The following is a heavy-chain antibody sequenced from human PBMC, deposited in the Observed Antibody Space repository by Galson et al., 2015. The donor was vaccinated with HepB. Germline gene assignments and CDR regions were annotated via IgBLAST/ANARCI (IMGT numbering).Heavy chain of an antibody. Sequence: SLRLSCAASGFTFSSYGMHWVRQAPGKGLEWVAFIRYDGSRKFYADSVKGRITVSRDNSKNTLSLEMNSLREEDTAVYYCAKGDTWLRSPFDYWGQGILVTVSP. J-gene: IGHJ4*02. CDR2: IRYDGSRK. D-gene: IGHD5-12*01. V-gene: IGHV3-30*02. CDR3: AKGDTWLRSPFDY. CDR1: GFTFSSYG.